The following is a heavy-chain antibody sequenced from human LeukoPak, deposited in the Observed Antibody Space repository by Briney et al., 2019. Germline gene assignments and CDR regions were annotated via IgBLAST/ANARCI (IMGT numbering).Heavy chain of an antibody. D-gene: IGHD1-26*01. J-gene: IGHJ4*02. CDR3: IRGLVGPSDY. CDR2: MNSDGSIT. V-gene: IGHV3-74*01. CDR1: GITFSGSW. Sequence: PGGSLRLSCAASGITFSGSWMHWVRQAPGKGLVWLSRMNSDGSITNYADSVKGRFTISRDNAKDTLYLQMNSLRVEDTAVYFCIRGLVGPSDYWGQGTLATVSS.